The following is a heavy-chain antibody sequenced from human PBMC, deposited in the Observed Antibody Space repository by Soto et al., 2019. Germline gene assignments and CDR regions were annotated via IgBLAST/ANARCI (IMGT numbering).Heavy chain of an antibody. V-gene: IGHV4-34*01. D-gene: IGHD3-3*01. CDR1: GGSFSGYY. Sequence: SETRSLTCAVYGGSFSGYYWSWIRQPPGKGLEWIGEINHSGSTNYNPSLKSRVTISVDTSKNQFSLKLSSVTAADTAVYYCARYRPIPTYYDFWSGYSKTTNNDAFDIWGQGTMVTVSS. CDR3: ARYRPIPTYYDFWSGYSKTTNNDAFDI. J-gene: IGHJ3*02. CDR2: INHSGST.